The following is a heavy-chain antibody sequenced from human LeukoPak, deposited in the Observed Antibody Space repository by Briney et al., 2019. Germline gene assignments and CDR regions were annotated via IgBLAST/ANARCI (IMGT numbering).Heavy chain of an antibody. D-gene: IGHD3-16*02. CDR3: ASVYVWGSYRFDN. CDR1: GGSISSYY. J-gene: IGHJ4*02. V-gene: IGHV4-59*01. Sequence: SETLSLTCTVSGGSISSYYWSWIRQPPGKGLEWIGYIYYSGSTNYNPSLKSRVTISVDTSKNQFSLKLSSVTAADTAAYYCASVYVWGSYRFDNWGQGTLVTVSS. CDR2: IYYSGST.